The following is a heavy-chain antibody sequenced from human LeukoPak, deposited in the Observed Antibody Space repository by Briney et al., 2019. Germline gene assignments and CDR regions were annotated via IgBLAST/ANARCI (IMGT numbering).Heavy chain of an antibody. CDR3: ARDAGYDFWTGYPFGY. V-gene: IGHV4-38-2*02. CDR2: IHPSGTT. D-gene: IGHD3/OR15-3a*01. J-gene: IGHJ4*02. CDR1: GYTISSGNY. Sequence: SETLSLTCTVSGYTISSGNYWGWIRPPPGKGLEWIGSIHPSGTTYYNPSLKSRVTVSVATSKNQFSLNLSAVTAADTAVYYCARDAGYDFWTGYPFGYWGQGTLVIVSS.